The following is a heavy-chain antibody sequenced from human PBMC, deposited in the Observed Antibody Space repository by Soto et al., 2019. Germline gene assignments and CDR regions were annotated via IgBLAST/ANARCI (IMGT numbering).Heavy chain of an antibody. V-gene: IGHV3-23*01. J-gene: IGHJ4*02. D-gene: IGHD3-22*01. CDR1: GFTFSSYA. CDR2: ISGSGSTI. CDR3: AKVFYYYDSSGYYYFDY. Sequence: GGSLRLSCAASGFTFSSYAVSWVRQAPGKGPEWISSISGSGSTIYYADSVKGRFTISRDNSQNTLYLQMSSLRAEDTAVYYCAKVFYYYDSSGYYYFDYWGQGTLVTVSS.